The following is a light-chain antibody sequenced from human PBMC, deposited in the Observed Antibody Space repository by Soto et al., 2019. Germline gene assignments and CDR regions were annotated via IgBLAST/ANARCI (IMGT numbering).Light chain of an antibody. V-gene: IGLV2-11*01. Sequence: QSVLTQPRSVSGSPGQSVTISCTGTSGDVGGYNFVSWYQQYPGKAPKLIIYDVTKRPSGVPDRFSGSKSGNTASLTISGLQAEXXXXYYCCSYAGTYTLWVFGGGTKLTVL. CDR2: DVT. CDR1: SGDVGGYNF. CDR3: CSYAGTYTLWV. J-gene: IGLJ3*02.